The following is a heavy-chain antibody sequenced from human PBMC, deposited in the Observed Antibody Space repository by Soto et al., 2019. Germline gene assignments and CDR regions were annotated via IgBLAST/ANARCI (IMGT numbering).Heavy chain of an antibody. CDR2: ISYDGSNK. Sequence: PGGSLRLSCAASGFTFSSYGMHWVRQAPGKGLEWVSVISYDGSNKYYADSVKGRFTISRDTSKNTLYLQMNSLRAEDTAVYYCAKDLSLNWNLQRKRIYLHYWGQGTLVTVSS. J-gene: IGHJ4*02. CDR1: GFTFSSYG. D-gene: IGHD1-20*01. CDR3: AKDLSLNWNLQRKRIYLHY. V-gene: IGHV3-30*18.